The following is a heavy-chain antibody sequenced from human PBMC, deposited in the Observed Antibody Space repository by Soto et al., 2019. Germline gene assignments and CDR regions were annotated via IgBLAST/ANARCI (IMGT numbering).Heavy chain of an antibody. CDR2: IYYSGST. D-gene: IGHD3-3*01. V-gene: IGHV4-61*01. Sequence: PSETLSLTCTVSGGSVSSGSYYWSWIRQPPGKGLEWIGYIYYSGSTNSNPSLKSRVTISVDTSKNQSSLKLSSVTAADTAVYYCARYVDDYDFWSGYSARGMPNWFDPWGQGTLVTVSS. CDR3: ARYVDDYDFWSGYSARGMPNWFDP. CDR1: GGSVSSGSYY. J-gene: IGHJ5*02.